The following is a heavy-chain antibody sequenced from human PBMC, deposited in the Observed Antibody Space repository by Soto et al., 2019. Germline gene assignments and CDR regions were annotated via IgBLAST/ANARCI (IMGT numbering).Heavy chain of an antibody. J-gene: IGHJ4*02. D-gene: IGHD1-1*01. CDR2: ISGYNGNT. CDR1: GYSFTNYG. CDR3: ARANTWVTGRVGTH. V-gene: IGHV1-18*01. Sequence: QLHLEQSRIEMKEPGTSLKISCATSGYSFTNYGISWVRQAPGQGLEWMGWISGYNGNTKYAQSFQDRVVMTADKFTSTGYLEMRNLRSNDTAVYYCARANTWVTGRVGTHWGQGTKVTVSS.